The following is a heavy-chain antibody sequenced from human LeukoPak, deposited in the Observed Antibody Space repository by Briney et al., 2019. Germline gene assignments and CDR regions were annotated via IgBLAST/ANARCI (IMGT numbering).Heavy chain of an antibody. CDR2: ISSSSYI. V-gene: IGHV3-21*04. D-gene: IGHD1-14*01. J-gene: IGHJ4*02. CDR1: GFTFSTYT. CDR3: ARDHSEPGVFFDL. Sequence: GGSLRLSCTASGFTFSTYTMNWVRQAPGEGLEWVSSISSSSYIYYADSVKGRFSISRDNAKNSLYLQMNSLRVEDTAVYYCARDHSEPGVFFDLWGRGSLVTVSS.